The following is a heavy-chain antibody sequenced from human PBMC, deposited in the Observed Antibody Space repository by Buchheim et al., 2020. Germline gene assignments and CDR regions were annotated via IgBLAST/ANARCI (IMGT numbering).Heavy chain of an antibody. CDR1: GFTFSSYE. CDR2: ISSSGSTI. CDR3: ASYGLLLRYFDY. D-gene: IGHD3-22*01. V-gene: IGHV3-48*03. J-gene: IGHJ4*02. Sequence: EVQLVESGGGLVQPGGSLRLSCAASGFTFSSYEMNWVRQTPGKGLEWVSYISSSGSTIYYADSVKGRFTISRDNAKNSLSLQMNSLRAEDAAVYYCASYGLLLRYFDYWGQGTL.